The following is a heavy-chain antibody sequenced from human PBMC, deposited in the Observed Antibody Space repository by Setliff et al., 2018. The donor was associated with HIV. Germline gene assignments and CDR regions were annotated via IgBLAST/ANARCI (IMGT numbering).Heavy chain of an antibody. CDR3: ARHWPVDTAIPYYMDV. J-gene: IGHJ6*03. CDR2: IYPGDSDV. CDR1: GYSFTSYW. V-gene: IGHV5-51*01. Sequence: PGESLKISCQGSGYSFTSYWIGWVRQMPGKGLEWMGIIYPGDSDVRYSPSFQGQVTISADKSINTADLQWSSLKASDTAMYYCARHWPVDTAIPYYMDVWGKGTTVTVSS. D-gene: IGHD5-18*01.